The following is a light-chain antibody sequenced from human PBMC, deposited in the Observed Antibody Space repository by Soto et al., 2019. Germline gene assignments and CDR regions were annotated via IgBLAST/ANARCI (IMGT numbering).Light chain of an antibody. CDR3: QQRSDWPPSLT. CDR1: QSVSSS. J-gene: IGKJ4*01. Sequence: EIVLTQSPATLSLSPGERATLSCRASQSVSSSLAWFQHKPGQAPRLLIYATSHRATAIPTRFSGSGSETDFTHTSSRLEPEDFGVYYSQQRSDWPPSLTFGGGTKVEIK. CDR2: ATS. V-gene: IGKV3-11*01.